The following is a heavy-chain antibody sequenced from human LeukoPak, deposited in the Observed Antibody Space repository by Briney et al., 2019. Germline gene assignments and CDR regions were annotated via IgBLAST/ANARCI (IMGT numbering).Heavy chain of an antibody. J-gene: IGHJ4*02. D-gene: IGHD6-19*01. CDR1: GGSVTSGSYY. Sequence: PSETLSLTCTVSGGSVTSGSYYWGWIRQPPGKGLEWIGSIYYSGSTYYNPSLKSRVTISVDTSKNQFSLKLSSVTAADTAVYYCARTRKYSSGDDCWGQGTLVTVSS. CDR3: ARTRKYSSGDDC. CDR2: IYYSGST. V-gene: IGHV4-39*01.